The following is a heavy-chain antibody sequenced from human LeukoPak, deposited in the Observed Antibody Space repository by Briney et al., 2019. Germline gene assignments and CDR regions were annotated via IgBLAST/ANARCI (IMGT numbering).Heavy chain of an antibody. CDR1: GFTFSGYS. Sequence: GGSLRLSCAASGFTFSGYSMNWVRQAPGKGLEWVSSISSSSSYIYYADSVKGRFTISRDNAKNSLYLQMNSLRAEDTAVYYCARANNAGGFDYWGQGTLVTVSS. D-gene: IGHD3-16*01. CDR2: ISSSSSYI. CDR3: ARANNAGGFDY. V-gene: IGHV3-21*01. J-gene: IGHJ4*02.